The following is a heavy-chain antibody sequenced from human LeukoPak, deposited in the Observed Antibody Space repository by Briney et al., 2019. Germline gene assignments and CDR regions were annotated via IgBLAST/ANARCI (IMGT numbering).Heavy chain of an antibody. CDR2: IYGGDAA. V-gene: IGHV3-66*02. D-gene: IGHD6-13*01. CDR1: GITVSSNY. J-gene: IGHJ4*02. CDR3: VASTGQQFIPYDY. Sequence: GGSLTLSCAASGITVSSNYMTWLRQAPGKGLEWVSLIYGGDAAYYPESVRGRFMISRDNLKNTLFLQMNSLRVEDTAVYYCVASTGQQFIPYDYWGEGTHVTVSS.